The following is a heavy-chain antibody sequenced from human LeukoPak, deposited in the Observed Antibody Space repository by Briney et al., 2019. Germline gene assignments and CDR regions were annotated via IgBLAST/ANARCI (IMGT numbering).Heavy chain of an antibody. J-gene: IGHJ5*02. CDR2: IIPKFDLT. D-gene: IGHD1-1*01. CDR1: GDTFSNFV. V-gene: IGHV1-69*10. Sequence: SVKVSCKTSGDTFSNFVISWVRQAPGQGLEWMAGIIPKFDLTKIAQKFEGRVTITADTSTSTVYLELSNVRSDDTAIYYCTRDQNVRGVAAGMEGWFDPWGQGTLVTVSS. CDR3: TRDQNVRGVAAGMEGWFDP.